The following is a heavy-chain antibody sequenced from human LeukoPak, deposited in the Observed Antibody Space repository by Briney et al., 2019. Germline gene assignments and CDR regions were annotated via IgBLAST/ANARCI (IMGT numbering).Heavy chain of an antibody. CDR2: IYYSGST. J-gene: IGHJ5*02. CDR1: GGSISSGGYY. D-gene: IGHD6-19*01. V-gene: IGHV4-61*08. Sequence: PSETLSLTCTVSGGSISSGGYYWSWIRQHPGKGLEWIGYIYYSGSTNYNPSLKSRVTISVDTSKNQFSLKLSSVTAADTAVYYCARHFSRIAVAKVDPWGQGTLVTVSP. CDR3: ARHFSRIAVAKVDP.